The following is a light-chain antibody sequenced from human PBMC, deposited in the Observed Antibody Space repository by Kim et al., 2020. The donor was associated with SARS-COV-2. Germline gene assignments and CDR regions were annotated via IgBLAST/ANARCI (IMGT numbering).Light chain of an antibody. J-gene: IGLJ2*01. CDR2: QDN. Sequence: SVSPGQTATITCSGDKLGDKYASWYQQKPGQSPLLVIYQDNKRPSGIPERFSGSNSGNTATLTISGTQAMDEADYYCQAWHSSTVVFGGGTQLTVL. CDR1: KLGDKY. CDR3: QAWHSSTVV. V-gene: IGLV3-1*01.